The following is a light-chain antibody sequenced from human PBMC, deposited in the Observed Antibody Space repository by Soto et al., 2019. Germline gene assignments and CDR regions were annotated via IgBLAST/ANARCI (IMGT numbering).Light chain of an antibody. CDR3: SSYAGSNVV. CDR2: EVS. Sequence: QSALTQPPSASGSPGQSVTISCTGTSSDVGTYNYVSWYQKHPGKAPKLIIYEVSKRPSGVPDRFSGSKSGNTASLTVSGLQTDDEADYYCSSYAGSNVVFGVGTKLTVL. V-gene: IGLV2-8*01. CDR1: SSDVGTYNY. J-gene: IGLJ2*01.